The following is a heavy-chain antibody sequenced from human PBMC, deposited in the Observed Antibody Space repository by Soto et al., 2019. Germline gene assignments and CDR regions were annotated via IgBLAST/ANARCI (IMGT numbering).Heavy chain of an antibody. V-gene: IGHV3-30*03. J-gene: IGHJ4*02. D-gene: IGHD3-22*01. Sequence: PGGSLSLSYAASGCTFSSYGVHWVRQAPGKGLEWVAVISYDGSNKYYADSVKGRFTISRDNSKNTLYLQMNSLRAEDTAVYYCARVPAASDRTAFYCVSKFFYFDYWGRGTQVTVSS. CDR2: ISYDGSNK. CDR3: ARVPAASDRTAFYCVSKFFYFDY. CDR1: GCTFSSYG.